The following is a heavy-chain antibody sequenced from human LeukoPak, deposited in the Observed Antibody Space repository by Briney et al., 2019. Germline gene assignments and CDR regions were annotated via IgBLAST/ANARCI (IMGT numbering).Heavy chain of an antibody. Sequence: GGSLRLSCSASGFTFSNYAVHWVRQAPGKGLEWLSYISSGSIYTNYADSVKGRFTISRDNAKNSLYLQMNSLRAEDTAVYYCARKTGYSRGNAFDIWGQGTMVTVSS. CDR2: ISSGSIYT. J-gene: IGHJ3*02. CDR1: GFTFSNYA. CDR3: ARKTGYSRGNAFDI. D-gene: IGHD3-9*01. V-gene: IGHV3-11*03.